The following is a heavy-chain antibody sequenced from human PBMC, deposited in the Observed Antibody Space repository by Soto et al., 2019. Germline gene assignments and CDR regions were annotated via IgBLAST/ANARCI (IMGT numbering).Heavy chain of an antibody. V-gene: IGHV1-2*02. CDR2: INPKSGGT. D-gene: IGHD3-22*01. J-gene: IGHJ4*02. CDR1: GYTFSGYY. Sequence: ASVKVSCKASGYTFSGYYMHWVRQAPGQVLEWMGWINPKSGGTKYAQKFQGRVTMTRDTSISTAYMELSSLRYDDTAVYYCARTYYYDSSGYYCIGYWGQGTQVTVSS. CDR3: ARTYYYDSSGYYCIGY.